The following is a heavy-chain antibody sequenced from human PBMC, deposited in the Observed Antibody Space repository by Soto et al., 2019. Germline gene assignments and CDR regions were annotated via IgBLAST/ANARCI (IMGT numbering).Heavy chain of an antibody. V-gene: IGHV1-3*01. CDR3: ARTRGYYLYAY. CDR1: GYNFTSYA. CDR2: INAGNGNT. J-gene: IGHJ4*02. Sequence: QAQLVQSGSEVKKPGASVKVSCKASGYNFTSYAMHWVRQAPGQRLEWMGWINAGNGNTKYSQKFQVRVTITSDTSPITAYMELSSLRSEDTAVYYCARTRGYYLYAYWGQGTLVTVSS. D-gene: IGHD3-22*01.